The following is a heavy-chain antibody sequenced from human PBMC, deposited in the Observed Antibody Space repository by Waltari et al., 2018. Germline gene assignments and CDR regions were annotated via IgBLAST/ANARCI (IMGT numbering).Heavy chain of an antibody. CDR1: GFIFGSFE. Sequence: EVQLVEYGGASVQPGGYLRLSCAASGFIFGSFEMNWVRQAPGKGREWVSCRSSSARTRYYADSVKGRFTISRDNAKNVLYLQMNSLRAEDSGVYYCARDQGPAGYNWFDHWGQGTLVTVSS. D-gene: IGHD3-10*01. CDR3: ARDQGPAGYNWFDH. CDR2: RSSSARTR. V-gene: IGHV3-48*03. J-gene: IGHJ5*02.